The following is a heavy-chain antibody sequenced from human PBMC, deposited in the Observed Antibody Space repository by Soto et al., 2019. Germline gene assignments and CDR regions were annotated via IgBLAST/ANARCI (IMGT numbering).Heavy chain of an antibody. CDR3: ARDYSYACDY. CDR1: GFTFSRFA. CDR2: ISSSGGTT. V-gene: IGHV3-23*01. D-gene: IGHD3-16*01. J-gene: IGHJ4*02. Sequence: EVQLLESGGGLVQPGGSLRLSCAVSGFTFSRFAMSWVRQAPGKGLEWVSVISSSGGTTYYADSVKGRFTISRDNAKNSLYLQMYRLRAEDTAVYYCARDYSYACDYWGQGTLVTVSS.